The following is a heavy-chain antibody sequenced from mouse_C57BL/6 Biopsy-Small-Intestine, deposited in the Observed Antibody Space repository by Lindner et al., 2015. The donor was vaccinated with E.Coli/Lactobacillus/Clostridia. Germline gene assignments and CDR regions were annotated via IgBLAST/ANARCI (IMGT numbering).Heavy chain of an antibody. J-gene: IGHJ4*01. CDR1: GYTFPGYY. Sequence: SVKVSCKTSGYTFPGYYFHWVRQAPGQALEWMGWTNPNNGDTNYAQKFQGRISMARDTSTDTVSFELRRLKSDDTAIYYCVPMADFGDYDIWFGPWGQGTLVTVSS. D-gene: IGHD2-4*01. CDR2: TNPNNGDT. CDR3: VPMADFGDYDIWFGP. V-gene: IGHV1S16*01.